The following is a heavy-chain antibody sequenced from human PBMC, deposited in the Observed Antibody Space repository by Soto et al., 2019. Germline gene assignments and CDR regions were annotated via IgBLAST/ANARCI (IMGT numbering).Heavy chain of an antibody. Sequence: GGSLRLSCAASGFSFNSYALSWVRQAPGKGLAWVSTISGGDTYYADFVKGRFTISRDISKNTLYLQMDGLRAEDTAIYYCTKDRETAWFPDFWGQGTLVTVSS. V-gene: IGHV3-23*01. CDR3: TKDRETAWFPDF. D-gene: IGHD3-10*01. CDR1: GFSFNSYA. J-gene: IGHJ4*02. CDR2: ISGGDT.